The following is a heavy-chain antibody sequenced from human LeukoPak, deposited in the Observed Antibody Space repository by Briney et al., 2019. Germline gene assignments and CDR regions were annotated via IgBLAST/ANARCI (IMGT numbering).Heavy chain of an antibody. CDR2: IWYDGSNK. Sequence: GGSLKLSCAASGFTFSSYGMHWVRQAPGKGLEWVAVIWYDGSNKYYADSVKGRFTISRDNSKNTLYMQMNSLRAEDTAVYYCAKDTIIAYGSGSTDAFDIWGQGTMVTVSS. D-gene: IGHD3-10*01. J-gene: IGHJ3*02. V-gene: IGHV3-33*06. CDR3: AKDTIIAYGSGSTDAFDI. CDR1: GFTFSSYG.